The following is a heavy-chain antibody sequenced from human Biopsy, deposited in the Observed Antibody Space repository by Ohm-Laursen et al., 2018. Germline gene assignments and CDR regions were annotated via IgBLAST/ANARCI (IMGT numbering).Heavy chain of an antibody. CDR2: VYISGGT. D-gene: IGHD4-17*01. Sequence: ILSLTCTVSGGSINSHHWSWIRQPAGKGLEWIGRVYISGGTTYNPSLKSRVTMSLDTSKNQFSLRLRSVTAADTAVYYCARDSPSYADYPFDYWGQGTLVTVSS. CDR3: ARDSPSYADYPFDY. V-gene: IGHV4-4*07. CDR1: GGSINSHH. J-gene: IGHJ4*02.